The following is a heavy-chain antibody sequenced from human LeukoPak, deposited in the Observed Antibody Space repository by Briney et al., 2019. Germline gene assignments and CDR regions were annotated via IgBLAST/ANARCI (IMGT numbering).Heavy chain of an antibody. CDR1: GDSISIGSYY. CDR2: MNTTGST. Sequence: PSQTLSLTCTVSGDSISIGSYYWSWIRQPAGKGLEWIGHMNTTGSTKYNPSLKSRVTISVDWTNNQFSPKLSSVTAADTAVYYCARDWDYWGQGTLVAVSS. V-gene: IGHV4-61*09. J-gene: IGHJ4*02. CDR3: ARDWDY.